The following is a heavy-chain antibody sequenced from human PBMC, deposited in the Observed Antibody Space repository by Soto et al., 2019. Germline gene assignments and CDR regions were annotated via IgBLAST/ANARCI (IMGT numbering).Heavy chain of an antibody. CDR1: RYNFTASV. Sequence: GASVKVSCTASRYNFTASVINWVRQASGQGLEWMGWMNPINGATGSARRFQGRVSMTRNTATNTAYLELTSLRSDDTAVYYCGRGPSPRAPAGGTPYYYAMDVWGQGTTVTVSS. J-gene: IGHJ6*02. V-gene: IGHV1-8*02. D-gene: IGHD6-13*01. CDR3: GRGPSPRAPAGGTPYYYAMDV. CDR2: MNPINGAT.